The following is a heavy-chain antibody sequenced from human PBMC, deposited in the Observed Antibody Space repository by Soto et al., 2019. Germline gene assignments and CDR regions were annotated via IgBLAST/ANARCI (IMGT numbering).Heavy chain of an antibody. J-gene: IGHJ4*02. Sequence: EVQLVESGGGLVKPGGSLRLSCAASGFTFSTYIMNWVRQAPGKGLEWVSSISSSSTCIYYADSVKGRFTISRDNAKNSLYLQMNSLRAEDTAVYYCARGGYCSSTSCPLRPFDYWGQGTLVTVSS. D-gene: IGHD2-2*01. CDR2: ISSSSTCI. V-gene: IGHV3-21*01. CDR3: ARGGYCSSTSCPLRPFDY. CDR1: GFTFSTYI.